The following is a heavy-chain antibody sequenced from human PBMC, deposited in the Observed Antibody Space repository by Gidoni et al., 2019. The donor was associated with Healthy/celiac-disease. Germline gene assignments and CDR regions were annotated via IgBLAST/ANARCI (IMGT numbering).Heavy chain of an antibody. V-gene: IGHV3-7*01. Sequence: EVQLVESGGGLVQPGGSLRLSCAAYGFTFSSYWMGWVRQAPGKGLEWVANIKQDGSEKYYVDSVKGRFTISRDNAKNSLYLQMNSLRAEDTAVYYCARNICLKLRYCSNNWFDPWGQGTLVTVSS. CDR3: ARNICLKLRYCSNNWFDP. J-gene: IGHJ5*02. CDR1: GFTFSSYW. D-gene: IGHD2-2*01. CDR2: IKQDGSEK.